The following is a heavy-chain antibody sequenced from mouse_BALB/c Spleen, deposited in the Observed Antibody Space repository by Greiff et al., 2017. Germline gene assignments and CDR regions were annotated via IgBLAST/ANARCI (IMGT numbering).Heavy chain of an antibody. CDR3: ASQRGTYYRYGFAY. CDR1: GYSITSDYA. V-gene: IGHV3-2*02. CDR2: ISYSGST. J-gene: IGHJ3*01. Sequence: EVKLMESGPGLVKPSQSLSLTCTVTGYSITSDYAWNWIRQFPGNKLEWMGYISYSGSTSYNPSLKSRISITRDTSKNQFFLQLNSVTTEDTVTYYCASQRGTYYRYGFAYWGQGTLVTVSA. D-gene: IGHD2-14*01.